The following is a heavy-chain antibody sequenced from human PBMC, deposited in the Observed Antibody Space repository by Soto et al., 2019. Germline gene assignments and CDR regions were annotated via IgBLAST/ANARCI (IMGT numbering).Heavy chain of an antibody. D-gene: IGHD2-15*01. CDR3: GRGFGGTH. J-gene: IGHJ4*02. V-gene: IGHV3-7*05. CDR1: GFTFNNNY. Sequence: EVQLVESGGGLVQPGGSLRLSCAASGFTFNNNYMVWVRQAPGRGLEWVANINQDGSAKYYVDSVKGRFTISRDNAQSSLYLQINSLRAEDTATYYCGRGFGGTHWGQGSLVTVSS. CDR2: INQDGSAK.